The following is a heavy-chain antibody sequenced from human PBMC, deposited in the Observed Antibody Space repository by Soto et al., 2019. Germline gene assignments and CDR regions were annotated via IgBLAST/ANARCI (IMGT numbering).Heavy chain of an antibody. J-gene: IGHJ4*02. V-gene: IGHV3-23*01. D-gene: IGHD2-21*02. CDR2: ISGSGGST. CDR1: GFTFSSYA. Sequence: EVQLLESGGGLVQPGGSLRLSCAASGFTFSSYAMSWVRQAPGKGLEWVSAISGSGGSTYYTDSVKGRFTISRDNSKNTLYLQMNSLRAEDTAVYYCAKVGADLGDFSYFDYWGQGTLVTVSS. CDR3: AKVGADLGDFSYFDY.